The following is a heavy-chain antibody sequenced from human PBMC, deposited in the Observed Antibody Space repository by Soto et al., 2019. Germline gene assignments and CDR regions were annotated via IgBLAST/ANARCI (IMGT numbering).Heavy chain of an antibody. V-gene: IGHV1-18*01. J-gene: IGHJ5*02. D-gene: IGHD5-12*01. CDR3: ARHHGPTTSENWFDH. Sequence: ASVKVSCKASGYTFFTYDISWVRQAPGQGLEWMGWISTYSGDTKYAQKFQGRVTMTTDTSTTTAYLELRSLRSDDTAVYYCARHHGPTTSENWFDHWGKGTLVTV. CDR2: ISTYSGDT. CDR1: GYTFFTYD.